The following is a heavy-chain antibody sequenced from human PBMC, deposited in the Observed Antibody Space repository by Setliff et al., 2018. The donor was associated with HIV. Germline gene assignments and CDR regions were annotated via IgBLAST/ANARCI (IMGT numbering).Heavy chain of an antibody. CDR2: ISVYNGNI. D-gene: IGHD6-13*01. V-gene: IGHV1-18*01. J-gene: IGHJ3*02. Sequence: ASVKVSCKASGYTFTSYSLNWVRQAPGQGLEWMGWISVYNGNINYAQKLQGRVTMTRNTSISTAYMELSSLRSEDTATYYCARVLKGYSSSYEAFDIWGQGTKVTVSS. CDR1: GYTFTSYS. CDR3: ARVLKGYSSSYEAFDI.